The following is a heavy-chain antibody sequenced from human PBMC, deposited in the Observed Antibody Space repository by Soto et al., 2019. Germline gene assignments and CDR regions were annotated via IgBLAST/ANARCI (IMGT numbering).Heavy chain of an antibody. CDR2: ISGDGGST. CDR3: ARSLQCSAGRCYSGGYYFDY. Sequence: GGSLRLSCAASGFIFSNYAVSWVRQAPGKGLEWVSTISGDGGSTYYADSVKGRFTISRDNSKSTVFLQMNSLRGEDTALYYCARSLQCSAGRCYSGGYYFDYWGQGNLVTVSS. D-gene: IGHD2-15*01. CDR1: GFIFSNYA. V-gene: IGHV3-23*01. J-gene: IGHJ4*02.